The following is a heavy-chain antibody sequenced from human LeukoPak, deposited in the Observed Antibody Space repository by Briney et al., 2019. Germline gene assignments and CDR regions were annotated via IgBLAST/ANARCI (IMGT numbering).Heavy chain of an antibody. CDR3: ARLETIVVVPAAHFDY. V-gene: IGHV1-2*02. CDR2: INPNSGGT. Sequence: GASVKVSCKASGYTFTGYYMHWVRQAPGQGLEWMGWINPNSGGTNYAQKFQGRVTMTRDTSISTAYMELSRLRSDDTAVYYCARLETIVVVPAAHFDYWGQGTLVTVSS. D-gene: IGHD2-2*01. CDR1: GYTFTGYY. J-gene: IGHJ4*02.